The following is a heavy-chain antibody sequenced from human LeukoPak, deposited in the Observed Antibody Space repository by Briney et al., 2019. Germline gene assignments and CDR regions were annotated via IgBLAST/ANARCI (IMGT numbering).Heavy chain of an antibody. J-gene: IGHJ4*02. CDR2: ISAYNGNT. CDR3: ARERHSYYYDSSGYFTNDY. CDR1: GYTFTSYG. D-gene: IGHD3-22*01. Sequence: GASVKVSCKASGYTFTSYGISWVRQAPGQGLEWMGWISAYNGNTNYAQNLQDRVTMTTDTSTSTAYMELRSLRSDDTAVYYCARERHSYYYDSSGYFTNDYWGQGTLVTVSS. V-gene: IGHV1-18*01.